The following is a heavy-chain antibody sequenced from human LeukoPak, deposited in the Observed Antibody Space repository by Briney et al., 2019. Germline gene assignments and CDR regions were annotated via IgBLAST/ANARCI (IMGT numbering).Heavy chain of an antibody. CDR3: ARLPYYYDSSGSLDY. CDR1: GGSISSYY. D-gene: IGHD3-22*01. Sequence: SETLSLTCTVSGGSISSYYWSRIRQPAGKGLEWIGRIYTSGSTNYNPSLKSRVTISVDTSKNQFSLKLSFVTAADTAVYYCARLPYYYDSSGSLDYWGQGTLVTVSS. J-gene: IGHJ4*02. V-gene: IGHV4-4*07. CDR2: IYTSGST.